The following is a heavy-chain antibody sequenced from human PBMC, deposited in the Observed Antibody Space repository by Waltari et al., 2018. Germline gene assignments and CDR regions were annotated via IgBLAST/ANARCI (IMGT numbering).Heavy chain of an antibody. Sequence: EVQLLESGGGLVQPGGSLRLSCAASGFTFSSYAMSWVRQAPGKGLGWVSVIYSGGSSTYYADSVKGRFTISRDNSKNTLYLQMNSLRAEDTAVYYCAKGDLDYWGQGTLVTVSS. J-gene: IGHJ4*02. V-gene: IGHV3-23*03. CDR3: AKGDLDY. CDR2: IYSGGSST. CDR1: GFTFSSYA.